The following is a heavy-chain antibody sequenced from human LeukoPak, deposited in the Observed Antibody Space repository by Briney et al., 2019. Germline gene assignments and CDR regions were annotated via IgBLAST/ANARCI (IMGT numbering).Heavy chain of an antibody. CDR2: IYPGDSDT. J-gene: IGHJ6*02. V-gene: IGHV5-51*01. Sequence: GESLKISCKGSGSRFTSYWIGWVRQLPGKGLEWMGIIYPGDSDTRYSPSFQGQVTISADKSISTAYLQWSSLKASDTAMYYCAILVVAAAGTKNYYYYYGMDVWGQGTTVTVSS. CDR3: AILVVAAAGTKNYYYYYGMDV. CDR1: GSRFTSYW. D-gene: IGHD6-13*01.